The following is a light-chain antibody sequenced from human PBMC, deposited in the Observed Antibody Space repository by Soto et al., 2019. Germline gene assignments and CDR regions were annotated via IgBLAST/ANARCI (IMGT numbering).Light chain of an antibody. V-gene: IGKV3-11*01. Sequence: EIVLTLSPATLSLSPGERATLSCRASQSVSTYLAWYQQKPGQAPRLLIYDAFNRASGVPARFRGSGSGTDFTLTISGLEPEDFSVYYCQQRDNWPITFGQGTRLEIK. J-gene: IGKJ5*01. CDR3: QQRDNWPIT. CDR2: DAF. CDR1: QSVSTY.